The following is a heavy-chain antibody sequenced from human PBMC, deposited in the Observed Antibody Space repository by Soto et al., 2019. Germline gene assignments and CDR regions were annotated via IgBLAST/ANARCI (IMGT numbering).Heavy chain of an antibody. J-gene: IGHJ4*02. CDR3: AAFELGSGWSY. Sequence: ASVKVSCKASGYTFTGYYMQWVRQAPGQGLEWMGWINPNSGGTNYAQKFQGWVTMTRDTSISTAYMELSRLRSDDTAVYYCAAFELGSGWSYWGQGTLVTVSS. CDR1: GYTFTGYY. V-gene: IGHV1-2*04. CDR2: INPNSGGT. D-gene: IGHD6-19*01.